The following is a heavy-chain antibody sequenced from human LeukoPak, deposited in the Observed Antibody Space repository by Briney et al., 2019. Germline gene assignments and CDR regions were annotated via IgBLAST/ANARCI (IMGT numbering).Heavy chain of an antibody. D-gene: IGHD1-1*01. CDR3: GAGTTARANAFDI. Sequence: GASAKVSCKASGFTFTSYDINWVRQAPGQGLEWMGWMNPNSGNTRYAQKVQGRITMTRDTSISTAYMELSSLRSEDTAVYYCGAGTTARANAFDIWGQGTMVTVSS. V-gene: IGHV1-8*01. J-gene: IGHJ3*02. CDR2: MNPNSGNT. CDR1: GFTFTSYD.